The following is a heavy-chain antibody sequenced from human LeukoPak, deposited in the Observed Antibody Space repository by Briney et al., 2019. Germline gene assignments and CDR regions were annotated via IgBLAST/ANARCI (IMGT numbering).Heavy chain of an antibody. J-gene: IGHJ4*02. D-gene: IGHD5-18*01. CDR1: GGSISSYY. V-gene: IGHV4-59*01. Sequence: PETLSLTCTVSGGSISSYYWSWIRQPPGKGLEWIGYIYYSGSTNYNPSLKSRVTISVDTSKNQFSLKLSSVTAADTAVYYCARVSRIQLWTTFDYWGQGTLVTVSS. CDR2: IYYSGST. CDR3: ARVSRIQLWTTFDY.